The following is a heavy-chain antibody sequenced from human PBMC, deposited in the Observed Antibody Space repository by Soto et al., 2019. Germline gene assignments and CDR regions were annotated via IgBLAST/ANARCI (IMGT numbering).Heavy chain of an antibody. D-gene: IGHD7-27*01. CDR1: GFSFSISP. CDR3: ARDPKTSGGQHWAFNYFDS. V-gene: IGHV3-30-3*01. Sequence: GGSLRLSCAASGFSFSISPMHWVRQAPGKGPEWVALISYDGTNKFYADSVKGRFTISRDNSKSTLYLQVDSLRPEDAAVYYCARDPKTSGGQHWAFNYFDSWGQGTLVTSPQ. J-gene: IGHJ4*02. CDR2: ISYDGTNK.